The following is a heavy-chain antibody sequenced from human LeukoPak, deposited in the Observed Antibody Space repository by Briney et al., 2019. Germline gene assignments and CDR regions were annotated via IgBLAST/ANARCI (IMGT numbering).Heavy chain of an antibody. CDR1: RYTLTELP. J-gene: IGHJ4*02. Sequence: GASVKVSCEVSRYTLTELPIHWVRQAPGKGLEWMGGFDPDDGETVYAQMFQGRVTMTEDTSSDTASMELSSLRSEDTAVYYCATGTRRSYYVGIVRPIDYWGQGTLVTVSS. CDR2: FDPDDGET. CDR3: ATGTRRSYYVGIVRPIDY. V-gene: IGHV1-24*01. D-gene: IGHD1-26*01.